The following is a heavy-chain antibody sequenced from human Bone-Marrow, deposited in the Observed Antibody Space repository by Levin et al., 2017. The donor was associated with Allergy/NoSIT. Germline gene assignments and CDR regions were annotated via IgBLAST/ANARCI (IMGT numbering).Heavy chain of an antibody. CDR1: GYAFSTSF. V-gene: IGHV1-46*01. CDR2: IDPRSGTS. J-gene: IGHJ5*02. Sequence: GGSLRLSCKASGYAFSTSFIHWVRQAPGQGLEWMGLIDPRSGTSEYAQKFQGRVTMTRDTSASTVYMDLSSLRSDDTAVYYGMRGQLLSGWFDPWGQGTLVTVSS. CDR3: MRGQLLSGWFDP. D-gene: IGHD4-23*01.